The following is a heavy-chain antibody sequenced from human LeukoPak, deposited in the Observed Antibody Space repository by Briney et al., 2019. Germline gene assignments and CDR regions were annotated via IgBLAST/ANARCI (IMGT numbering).Heavy chain of an antibody. V-gene: IGHV4-31*03. D-gene: IGHD1-26*01. Sequence: SQTLSLTCTVSGGSISSGGYYWSWIRQPPGKGLEWIGYIYYSGSTYYNPSLKSRVTISVDTSKNQFSLKLSPVTAADTAVYYCARGGAAAFDYWGQGNLVTVSS. CDR1: GGSISSGGYY. CDR3: ARGGAAAFDY. CDR2: IYYSGST. J-gene: IGHJ4*02.